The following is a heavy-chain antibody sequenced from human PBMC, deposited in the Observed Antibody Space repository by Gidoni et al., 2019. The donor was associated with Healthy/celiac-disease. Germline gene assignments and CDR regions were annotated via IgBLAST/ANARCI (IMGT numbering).Heavy chain of an antibody. CDR3: ARVLYYYDSSGYPVHYGMDV. J-gene: IGHJ6*02. CDR2: IYYSGST. Sequence: QVQLQESGPGLVKPSQTLSLTCTVSGGSISSGDYYWSWIRQPPGKGLEWIGYIYYSGSTYYNPSLKSRVAISVDTSKNQFSLKLSSVTAADTAVYYCARVLYYYDSSGYPVHYGMDVWGQGTTVTVSS. CDR1: GGSISSGDYY. V-gene: IGHV4-30-4*01. D-gene: IGHD3-22*01.